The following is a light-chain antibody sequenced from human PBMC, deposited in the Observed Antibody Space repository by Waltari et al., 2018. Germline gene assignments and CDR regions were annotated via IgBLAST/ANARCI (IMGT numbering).Light chain of an antibody. V-gene: IGKV3-15*01. CDR1: QSVSSN. Sequence: ETVMTQFPATLSVSPVETATLSCRASQSVSSNLAWYQQKPGQAPRLLIYGASTRATGIPARFSGSGSGTDFTLTISSLQSEDFAVYYCQQYSKWPPHTFGQGTKLEL. CDR3: QQYSKWPPHT. CDR2: GAS. J-gene: IGKJ2*01.